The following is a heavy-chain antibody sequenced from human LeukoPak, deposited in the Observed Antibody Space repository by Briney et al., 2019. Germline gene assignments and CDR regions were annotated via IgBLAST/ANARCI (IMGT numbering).Heavy chain of an antibody. Sequence: ASVKVSCKASGYSFTGYYMHWVRQAPGQGLEWMGWINPNSGGTNYAQKFQGRVTMTRDTSISTAYMELSRLRSDDTAVYYCARDPGGSSSNAFDIWGQGTMVTVSS. CDR3: ARDPGGSSSNAFDI. V-gene: IGHV1-2*02. J-gene: IGHJ3*02. CDR1: GYSFTGYY. CDR2: INPNSGGT. D-gene: IGHD6-6*01.